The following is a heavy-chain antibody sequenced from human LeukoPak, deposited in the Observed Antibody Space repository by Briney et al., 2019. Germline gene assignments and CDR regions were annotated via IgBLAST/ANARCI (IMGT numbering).Heavy chain of an antibody. CDR2: IYYSGST. CDR1: GGSISSNY. D-gene: IGHD3-10*01. CDR3: ARYVSGSPGAFDI. Sequence: SETLSLTCTVSGGSISSNYWSWIRQPPGKGLEWIGYIYYSGSTSYSPSLKSRVTISLDTSKNQFSLKLTSVTAVDTAVYYCARYVSGSPGAFDIWGQGTMVTVSS. J-gene: IGHJ3*02. V-gene: IGHV4-59*08.